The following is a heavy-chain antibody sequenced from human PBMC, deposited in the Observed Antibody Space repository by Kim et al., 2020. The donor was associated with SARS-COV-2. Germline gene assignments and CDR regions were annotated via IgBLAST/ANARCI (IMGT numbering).Heavy chain of an antibody. D-gene: IGHD3-22*01. CDR1: GGSISNYY. CDR3: ARGRGDSSGYYFQY. Sequence: SETLSLTCTVSGGSISNYYWSWIRQPQAKGLEWDGIIYYSGNTNYNPSLKSRVTISVDTSKIQFSLTLSAVTAADTAVYYCARGRGDSSGYYFQYWGQGTLVTVSS. J-gene: IGHJ1*01. CDR2: IYYSGNT. V-gene: IGHV4-59*01.